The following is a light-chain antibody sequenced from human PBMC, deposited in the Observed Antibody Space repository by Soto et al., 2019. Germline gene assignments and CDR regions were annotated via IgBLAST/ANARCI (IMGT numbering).Light chain of an antibody. Sequence: QSVLTQPPSVSGAPGQRVTISCTGSSYNIGAGYDVHWYQQLPGTAPKLLIYGNSNRPSGVPDRFSGAQSGTSASLAITGLQAEEEADYYCQSYDSSLSVVFGGGTKLTVL. V-gene: IGLV1-40*01. CDR3: QSYDSSLSVV. CDR1: SYNIGAGYD. J-gene: IGLJ2*01. CDR2: GNS.